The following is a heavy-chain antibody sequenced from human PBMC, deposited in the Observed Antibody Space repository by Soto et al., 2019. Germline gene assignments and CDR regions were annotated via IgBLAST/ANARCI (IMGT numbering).Heavy chain of an antibody. D-gene: IGHD3-16*01. V-gene: IGHV4-30-4*01. J-gene: IGHJ4*02. CDR3: AILGGTSFYFDY. CDR1: GGSISSGDYY. Sequence: SETLSLTCTVSGGSISSGDYYWSWIRQPPGKGLEWIGYIYYSGSTYYNPSLKSRVTISVDTSKNQFSLKLSSVTAADTAVYYCAILGGTSFYFDYWGKETLVTVSS. CDR2: IYYSGST.